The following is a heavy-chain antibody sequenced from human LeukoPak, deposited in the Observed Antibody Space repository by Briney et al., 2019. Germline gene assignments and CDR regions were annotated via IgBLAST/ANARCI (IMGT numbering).Heavy chain of an antibody. J-gene: IGHJ4*02. Sequence: SETLSLTCAVSGYSISSGYYWGWIRQPPGKGLEWIGSIYHSGSTYYNPSLKSRVTISVDTSKNQFSLKLSSVTAADTAVYYCARPRWELPHAYYFDCWGQGTLVTVSS. D-gene: IGHD1-26*01. CDR1: GYSISSGYY. V-gene: IGHV4-38-2*01. CDR3: ARPRWELPHAYYFDC. CDR2: IYHSGST.